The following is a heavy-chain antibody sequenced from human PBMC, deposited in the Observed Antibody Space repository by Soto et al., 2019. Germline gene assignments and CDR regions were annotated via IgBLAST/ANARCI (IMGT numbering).Heavy chain of an antibody. V-gene: IGHV1-8*01. CDR1: GYTFTSYD. Sequence: QVQLVQSGAEVKKPGASVKVSCKASGYTFTSYDINWVRQATGQGLEWMGWMNPNSGNTGYAQKFQGRVTMTRNTSISTAYMELSSLRSEDTAVYYCARPGPRVLRFLEWQHRPGYPLDYWGQGTLVTVSS. CDR2: MNPNSGNT. CDR3: ARPGPRVLRFLEWQHRPGYPLDY. D-gene: IGHD3-3*01. J-gene: IGHJ4*02.